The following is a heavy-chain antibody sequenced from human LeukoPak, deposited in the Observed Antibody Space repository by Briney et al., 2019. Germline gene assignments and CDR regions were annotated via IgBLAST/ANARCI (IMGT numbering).Heavy chain of an antibody. CDR3: ARDQTPPCYDFWSGYQYYYYYYMDV. CDR2: ISSSSSTI. V-gene: IGHV3-48*04. Sequence: GGSLRLSCAASGFTFSSYSMNWVRQAPGKGLEWVSYISSSSSTIYYADSVKGRFTISRDNAKNSLYLQMNSLRAEDTAVYYCARDQTPPCYDFWSGYQYYYYYYMDVWGKGTTVTVSS. CDR1: GFTFSSYS. J-gene: IGHJ6*03. D-gene: IGHD3-3*01.